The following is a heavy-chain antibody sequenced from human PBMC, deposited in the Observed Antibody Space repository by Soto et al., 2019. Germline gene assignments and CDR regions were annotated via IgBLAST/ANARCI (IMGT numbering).Heavy chain of an antibody. J-gene: IGHJ4*02. V-gene: IGHV4-34*01. CDR1: GGSFSGYY. CDR3: ARDRDYGGNSGGEFDY. D-gene: IGHD4-17*01. Sequence: QVQLQQWGAGLLKPSETLSLTCAVYGGSFSGYYWSWIRQPPGKGLEWLGEINHSGSTNYNPSLKSRVTRSVDTSKNQFSLRLSSVTAADTAVYYCARDRDYGGNSGGEFDYWGQGTLVTVSS. CDR2: INHSGST.